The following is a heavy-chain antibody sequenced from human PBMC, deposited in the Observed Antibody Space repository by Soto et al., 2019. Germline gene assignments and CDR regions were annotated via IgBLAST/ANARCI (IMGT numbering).Heavy chain of an antibody. Sequence: SETLPLTCTVSGGSISSYYWIWIRQPPGKGLEWIGEINHSGSTNYNPSLKSRVTISVDTSKNQFSLKLNSVTAADTAVYYCARAFLLAKGGWFDPWGQGTLVTVSS. J-gene: IGHJ5*02. V-gene: IGHV4-34*01. CDR1: GGSISSYY. D-gene: IGHD3-3*01. CDR2: INHSGST. CDR3: ARAFLLAKGGWFDP.